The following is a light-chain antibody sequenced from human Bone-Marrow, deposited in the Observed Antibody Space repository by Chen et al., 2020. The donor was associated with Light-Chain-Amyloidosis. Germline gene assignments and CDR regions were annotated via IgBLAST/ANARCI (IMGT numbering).Light chain of an antibody. CDR2: GNS. Sequence: QSVLTQPPSLSGAPGQRVTISCTGSNSNIGASYDVHWYQQLPGTAPTLLFYGNSNRPSGGPDRCSGSKSDTSASLAITGLQAEDEADYCCQSYDNSLSGNFVFGTGTKVTVL. CDR1: NSNIGASYD. V-gene: IGLV1-40*01. CDR3: QSYDNSLSGNFV. J-gene: IGLJ1*01.